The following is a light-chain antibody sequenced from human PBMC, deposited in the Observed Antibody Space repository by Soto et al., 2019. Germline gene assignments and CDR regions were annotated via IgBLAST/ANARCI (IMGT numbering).Light chain of an antibody. CDR3: EQYDSYPHP. Sequence: EIVLTQSPGTLYLSAGERATLSCRASQSVSRTYFAWYHHNPGQAPRLLIYGASIGETGIPETFSGSGSGTDFTLTISRLEPEDFAAYYCEQYDSYPHPFGQGTQLEIK. J-gene: IGKJ2*01. V-gene: IGKV3-20*01. CDR1: QSVSRTY. CDR2: GAS.